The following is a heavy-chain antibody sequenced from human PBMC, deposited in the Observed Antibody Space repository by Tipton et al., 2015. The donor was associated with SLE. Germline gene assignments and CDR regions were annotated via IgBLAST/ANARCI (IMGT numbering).Heavy chain of an antibody. D-gene: IGHD1-26*01. V-gene: IGHV3-11*06. J-gene: IGHJ3*02. CDR2: ISSSSSYT. CDR1: GFTFSDYY. Sequence: SLRLSCAASGFTFSDYYMSWIRQAPGKGLEWVSYISSSSSYTNYADSVKGRFTISRDNAKNSLYLQMNSLRAEDTAVYYCARREGWDAFDIWGQETMVTVSS. CDR3: ARREGWDAFDI.